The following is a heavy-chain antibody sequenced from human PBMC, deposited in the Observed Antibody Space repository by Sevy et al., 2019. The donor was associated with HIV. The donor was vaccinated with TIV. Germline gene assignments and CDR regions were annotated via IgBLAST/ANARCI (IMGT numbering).Heavy chain of an antibody. CDR1: GFTFSKYS. D-gene: IGHD2-8*01. J-gene: IGHJ4*02. Sequence: GGSLRLSCAASGFTFSKYSMSWVRQPPGKGLEWVSTLSFGCGEINYADSVKGRFTSSREISKGSVYLQMNNLRPEETAVYYCAREGCTKPHDYWGQGTLVTVSS. V-gene: IGHV3-23*01. CDR2: LSFGCGEI. CDR3: AREGCTKPHDY.